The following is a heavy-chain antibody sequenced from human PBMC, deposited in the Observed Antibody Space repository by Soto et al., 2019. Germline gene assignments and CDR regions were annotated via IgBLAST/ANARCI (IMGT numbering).Heavy chain of an antibody. J-gene: IGHJ4*02. CDR1: GDTFSSYT. CDR3: ARVGVTTVTGS. Sequence: QVQLVQSGAEVKKPGSSVKVSCKASGDTFSSYTISWVRQAPGHGREWMGRIIPILGIANYAQKFQGRVTITADKSTSTAYMELSSLRSEDTAVYYCARVGVTTVTGSWGQGTLVTVSS. V-gene: IGHV1-69*02. D-gene: IGHD4-4*01. CDR2: IIPILGIA.